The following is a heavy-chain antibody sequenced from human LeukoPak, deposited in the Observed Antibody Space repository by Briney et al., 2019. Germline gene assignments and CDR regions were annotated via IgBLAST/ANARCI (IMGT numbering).Heavy chain of an antibody. CDR2: IYYSGST. V-gene: IGHV4-61*01. CDR3: ARDGIVVVPAAIPGRAFDI. CDR1: GGSVSSGSYY. Sequence: PSETLSLTCTVSGGSVSSGSYYWSWIRQPPGKGLEWIGYIYYSGSTNYNPSLKSRVTISVDTSKNQFSLKLSSVIAADTAVYYCARDGIVVVPAAIPGRAFDIWGQGTMVTVSS. D-gene: IGHD2-2*02. J-gene: IGHJ3*02.